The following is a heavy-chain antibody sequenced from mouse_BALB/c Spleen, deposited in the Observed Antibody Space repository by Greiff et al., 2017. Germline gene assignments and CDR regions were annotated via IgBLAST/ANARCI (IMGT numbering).Heavy chain of an antibody. CDR3: ASTMYGNYGYAMDY. V-gene: IGHV14-3*02. CDR2: IDPANGNT. Sequence: EVQLQQSGAELVKPGASVKLSCTASGFNIKDTYMHWVKQRPEQGLEWIGRIDPANGNTKYDPKFQGKATITADTSSNTAYLQLSSLTSEDTAVYYCASTMYGNYGYAMDYWGQGTSVTVSS. CDR1: GFNIKDTY. D-gene: IGHD2-10*02. J-gene: IGHJ4*01.